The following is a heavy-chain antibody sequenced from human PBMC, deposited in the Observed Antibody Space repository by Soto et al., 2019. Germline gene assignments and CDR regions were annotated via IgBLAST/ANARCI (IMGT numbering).Heavy chain of an antibody. D-gene: IGHD6-6*01. CDR1: GYTFTGYY. J-gene: IGHJ4*02. CDR3: AREQRRYSSSSVFDY. CDR2: INLNSGGT. V-gene: IGHV1-2*02. Sequence: ASVKVSCKASGYTFTGYYMHWVRQAPGQGLEWMGWINLNSGGTNYAQKFQGRVTMTRDTSISTAYMELSRLRSDDTAVYYCAREQRRYSSSSVFDYWGQGTLVTVSS.